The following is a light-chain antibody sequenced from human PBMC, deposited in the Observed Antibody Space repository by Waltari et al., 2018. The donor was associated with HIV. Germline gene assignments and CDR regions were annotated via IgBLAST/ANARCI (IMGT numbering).Light chain of an antibody. CDR1: QVISGW. V-gene: IGKV1-5*03. Sequence: DIQMTQSPATLSASVGDRVTITCRASQVISGWLAWYQQKPWKVPKLLIYKASSLESGVPSRFSGSGSGTEFTLTISSLQPDDFATYYCQQYNSYPWTFGQGTKVEIK. CDR3: QQYNSYPWT. J-gene: IGKJ1*01. CDR2: KAS.